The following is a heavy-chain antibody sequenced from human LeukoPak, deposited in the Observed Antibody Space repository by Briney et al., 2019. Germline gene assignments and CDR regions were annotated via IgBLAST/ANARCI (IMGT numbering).Heavy chain of an antibody. CDR2: ISSSSSTI. V-gene: IGHV3-48*01. CDR3: AKAPDYYGSGSYYSY. Sequence: GGSLRLSCAASGFTFSSYSMNWVRQAPGKGLEWVSYISSSSSTIYYADSVKGRFTISRDNSKNTLYLQMNSLRAEDTAVYYCAKAPDYYGSGSYYSYWGQGTLVTVSS. J-gene: IGHJ4*02. D-gene: IGHD3-10*01. CDR1: GFTFSSYS.